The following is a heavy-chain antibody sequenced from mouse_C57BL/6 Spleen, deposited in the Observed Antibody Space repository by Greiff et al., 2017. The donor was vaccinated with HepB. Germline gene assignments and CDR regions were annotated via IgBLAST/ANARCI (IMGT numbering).Heavy chain of an antibody. D-gene: IGHD2-4*01. Sequence: QVQLQQPGAELVKPGASVKMSCKASGYTFTSYWITWVKQRPGQGLEWIGDIYPGSGSTNYNEKFKSKATLTVDTSSSTAYMQLSSLTSEDSAVYYCARYYYDYDDAMDYWGQGTSVTVSS. CDR1: GYTFTSYW. CDR3: ARYYYDYDDAMDY. J-gene: IGHJ4*01. CDR2: IYPGSGST. V-gene: IGHV1-55*01.